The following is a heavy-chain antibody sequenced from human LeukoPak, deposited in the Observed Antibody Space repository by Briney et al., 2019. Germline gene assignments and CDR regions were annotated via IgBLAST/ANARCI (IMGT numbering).Heavy chain of an antibody. CDR2: INQSGST. CDR3: ARCDSGGWFFDS. V-gene: IGHV4-34*01. CDR1: GGSFSGYS. Sequence: SETLSLTCAVSGGSFSGYSWNWIRQSPGKGLEWIGEINQSGSTKYNPSLKSRVTISIDTSKSQFSMRLNSVTAADTALCYCARCDSGGWFFDSWGQGALVTVSS. J-gene: IGHJ5*01. D-gene: IGHD6-19*01.